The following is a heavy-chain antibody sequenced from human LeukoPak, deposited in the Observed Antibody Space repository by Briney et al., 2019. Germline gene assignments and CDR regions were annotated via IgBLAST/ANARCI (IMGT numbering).Heavy chain of an antibody. D-gene: IGHD1-26*01. V-gene: IGHV4-59*01. J-gene: IGHJ3*02. Sequence: SETLSLTCTVSGGSISSYYWSWLRQPPGKGLEWIGYIYYSGTTNYNPSLKSRVTIAVDTSKNQFSLKLSSVTAADTAVYYCARDRIVGPTDAFDIWGQGTMVTVSS. CDR1: GGSISSYY. CDR2: IYYSGTT. CDR3: ARDRIVGPTDAFDI.